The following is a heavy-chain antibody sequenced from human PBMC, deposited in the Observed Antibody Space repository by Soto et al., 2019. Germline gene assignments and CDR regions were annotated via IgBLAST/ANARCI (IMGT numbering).Heavy chain of an antibody. J-gene: IGHJ6*02. D-gene: IGHD6-13*01. CDR2: INSDGSST. Sequence: EVQLVESGGGLVQPGGSLRLSCAASGFTFSSYWMHWVRQAPGKGLVWVSRINSDGSSTSYADSVKGRFTISRDNAKNALYLQMNSLRAEDTAVYYCARRWGSSSWYYYGMDVWGQGTTVTVSS. V-gene: IGHV3-74*01. CDR3: ARRWGSSSWYYYGMDV. CDR1: GFTFSSYW.